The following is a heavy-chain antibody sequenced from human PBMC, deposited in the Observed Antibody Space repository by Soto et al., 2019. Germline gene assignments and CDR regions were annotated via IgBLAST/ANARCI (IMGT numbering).Heavy chain of an antibody. D-gene: IGHD3-16*01. CDR3: ARGGGRVRPFYYLDY. CDR2: INHSGST. V-gene: IGHV4-34*01. CDR1: GGSFSGYY. J-gene: IGHJ4*02. Sequence: SETLSLTCAVYGGSFSGYYWSWIRQPPGKGLEWIGEINHSGSTNYNPSLKSRVTISVDTSKNQFSLKLSSVTAADTAVYYCARGGGRVRPFYYLDYWGQGTLVTVSS.